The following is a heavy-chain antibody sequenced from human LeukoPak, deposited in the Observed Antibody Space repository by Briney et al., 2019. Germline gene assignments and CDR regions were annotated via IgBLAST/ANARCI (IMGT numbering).Heavy chain of an antibody. Sequence: ASVKVSCKASGYIFTNYGISWVRQAPGQGLEWMGWISASSANTNYAQKLQGRVTMTTDTSTSPAYMELRSLRSDDTAVYYCAKAWRRYDAFDGWGQGTMVTVSS. J-gene: IGHJ3*01. CDR1: GYIFTNYG. V-gene: IGHV1-18*01. CDR2: ISASSANT. CDR3: AKAWRRYDAFDG.